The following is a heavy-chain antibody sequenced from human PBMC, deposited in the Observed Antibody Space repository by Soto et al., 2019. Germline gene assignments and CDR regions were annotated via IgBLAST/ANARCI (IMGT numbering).Heavy chain of an antibody. V-gene: IGHV4-39*01. CDR1: GGSISSSSYY. D-gene: IGHD3-10*01. CDR2: IYYSGST. Sequence: SETLSLTCTVSGGSISSSSYYWGWIRQPPGKGLEWIGSIYYSGSTYYNPSLKSRVTISVDTSKNQFSLKLSSVTAADTAVYYCARLRLWFGVAPPMSYYYGMDVWGQGTTVTVSS. CDR3: ARLRLWFGVAPPMSYYYGMDV. J-gene: IGHJ6*02.